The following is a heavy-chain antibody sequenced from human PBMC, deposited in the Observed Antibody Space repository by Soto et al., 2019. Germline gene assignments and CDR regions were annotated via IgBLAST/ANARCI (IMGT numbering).Heavy chain of an antibody. J-gene: IGHJ4*02. D-gene: IGHD6-13*01. CDR1: GDSINSTSYY. CDR3: ARQRIVAAGIFVDY. Sequence: SETLSLTCIVSGDSINSTSYYWGWIRQPPGQGLEWIASIYFSGSTYNNPSLKSRLTVSVDTSKSQFSLKLSSVTAADTALYYCARQRIVAAGIFVDYWGQGSLVTVYS. CDR2: IYFSGST. V-gene: IGHV4-39*01.